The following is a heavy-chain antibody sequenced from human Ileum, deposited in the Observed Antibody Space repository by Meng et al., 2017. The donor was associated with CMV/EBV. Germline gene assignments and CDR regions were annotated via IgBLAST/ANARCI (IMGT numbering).Heavy chain of an antibody. CDR3: ARLEVVGATRWFDY. Sequence: SVKVSCKASGGTFSSYAISWVRQAPGQGLEWMEGIIPIFGTANYAQKFQGRVTITTDESTSTAYMELSSLRSEDTAVYYCARLEVVGATRWFDYWGQGTLVTVSS. J-gene: IGHJ4*02. D-gene: IGHD1-26*01. CDR2: IIPIFGTA. V-gene: IGHV1-69*05. CDR1: GGTFSSYA.